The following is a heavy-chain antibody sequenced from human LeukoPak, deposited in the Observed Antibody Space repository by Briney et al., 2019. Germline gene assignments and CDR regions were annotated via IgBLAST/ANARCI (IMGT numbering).Heavy chain of an antibody. CDR3: ARESILGGTVGATYFDY. Sequence: PSETLSPTCTASGVSISGSSNYWGWIRQPPGKGLEWIVSIYDSGSTYDNPSLKSRITISVDTSKNQFSLRLSSVTAADTAVYYCARESILGGTVGATYFDYWGEGSLVTVSS. CDR2: IYDSGST. CDR1: GVSISGSSNY. V-gene: IGHV4-39*02. J-gene: IGHJ4*02. D-gene: IGHD1-26*01.